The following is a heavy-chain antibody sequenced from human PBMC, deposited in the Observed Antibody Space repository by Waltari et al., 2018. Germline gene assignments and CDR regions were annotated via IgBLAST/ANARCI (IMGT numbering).Heavy chain of an antibody. CDR3: ARDPGHIAVAGIFDY. D-gene: IGHD6-19*01. CDR1: GAFLRDYK. Sequence: QVRLDQWGAGLLKPSETLSLTCAVYGAFLRDYKWSWIRQSPGKGLKWIGEIYFSGPTVYDMSLKTTYNPSFKSRVTISVDTSKNQFSLKLSSVTAADTAVYYCARDPGHIAVAGIFDYWGQGTLVTVSS. V-gene: IGHV4-34*01. CDR2: IYFSGPTVYDMSLKT. J-gene: IGHJ4*02.